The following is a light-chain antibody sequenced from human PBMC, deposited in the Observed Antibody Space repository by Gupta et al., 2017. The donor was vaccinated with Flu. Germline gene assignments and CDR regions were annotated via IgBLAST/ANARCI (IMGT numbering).Light chain of an antibody. Sequence: DIQMTQSPSSLSASVGDRVTITCQASQDISNYFNWYQQKPGKAPKLLIYDASNLETGVPSRFSGSGSGTDFTFTISSLQPEDIATYYCQQYDNLPRSAFGGGTKVEIK. CDR2: DAS. J-gene: IGKJ4*01. CDR1: QDISNY. V-gene: IGKV1-33*01. CDR3: QQYDNLPRSA.